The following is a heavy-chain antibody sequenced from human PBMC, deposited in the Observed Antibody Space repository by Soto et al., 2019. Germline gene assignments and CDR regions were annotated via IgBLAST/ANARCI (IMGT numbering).Heavy chain of an antibody. Sequence: QVQLQESGPGLVKPSQILSLTCTVSCGSISSGGSYWSWIRQHPGKVMEWIGYIYYSGSTYYNPSLKSRVTISVDTSKNHFSLKLSSVTAADTAGYYCAREWRHYYFDYWGQGTRGTVSS. V-gene: IGHV4-31*03. CDR3: AREWRHYYFDY. CDR1: CGSISSGGSY. CDR2: IYYSGST. J-gene: IGHJ4*02. D-gene: IGHD6-25*01.